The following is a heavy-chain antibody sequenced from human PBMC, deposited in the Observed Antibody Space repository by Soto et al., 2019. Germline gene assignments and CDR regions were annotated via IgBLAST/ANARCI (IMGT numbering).Heavy chain of an antibody. CDR2: LYSDGST. J-gene: IGHJ6*02. CDR3: ARWGRSRELDV. V-gene: IGHV3-53*04. CDR1: GFSVSSNY. D-gene: IGHD3-16*01. Sequence: GGSLRLSCVVSGFSVSSNYMSWVRQAPGKGLDWVSVLYSDGSTYYVDSVKGRFTISRHNSKNTLYLQMDSLRTEDTAVYYCARWGRSRELDVWGQGTTVTVSS.